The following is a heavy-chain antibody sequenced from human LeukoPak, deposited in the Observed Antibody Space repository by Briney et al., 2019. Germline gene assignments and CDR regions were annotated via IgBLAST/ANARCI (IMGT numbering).Heavy chain of an antibody. D-gene: IGHD2-21*02. CDR3: AKDPPGSKVVTHFDY. V-gene: IGHV3-23*01. CDR1: GFTVSSNS. J-gene: IGHJ4*02. Sequence: GGSLRLSCTVSGFTVSSNSMSWVRLAPGKGLEWVSAISGDGSMTFYADSVKGRSTISRDNSKNTLYLQMNSLRAEDTAIYYCAKDPPGSKVVTHFDYWGQGTLVTVSS. CDR2: ISGDGSMT.